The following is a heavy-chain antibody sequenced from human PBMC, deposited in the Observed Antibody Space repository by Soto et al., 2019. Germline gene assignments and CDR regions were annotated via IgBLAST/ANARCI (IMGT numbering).Heavy chain of an antibody. CDR3: AKRAWGSFYFDY. CDR2: ISGSGDST. Sequence: EVQLLESGGGLVQPGGSLRLSCAASGFTFSSYAMSWVRQAPGKGLEWVSVISGSGDSTYYADSVKGRFTISRDNSKNTLYLQMNSLRAEDTALYYCAKRAWGSFYFDYWGQGTLVTVSS. J-gene: IGHJ4*02. V-gene: IGHV3-23*01. D-gene: IGHD7-27*01. CDR1: GFTFSSYA.